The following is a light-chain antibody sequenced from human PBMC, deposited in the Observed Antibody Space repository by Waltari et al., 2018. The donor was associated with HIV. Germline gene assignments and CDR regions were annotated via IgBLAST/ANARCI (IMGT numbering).Light chain of an antibody. CDR3: QQYKYWPLT. J-gene: IGKJ4*01. CDR2: DAS. CDR1: QTINTD. V-gene: IGKV3-15*01. Sequence: ETVMTQSPATLSVSPGESATLSCRASQTINTDVAWYQQKPGQTPRLLMSDASSRATGVPDRFSGSGSGTEFTLTISGLQSEDFAVYYCQQYKYWPLTVGGGTKVEIK.